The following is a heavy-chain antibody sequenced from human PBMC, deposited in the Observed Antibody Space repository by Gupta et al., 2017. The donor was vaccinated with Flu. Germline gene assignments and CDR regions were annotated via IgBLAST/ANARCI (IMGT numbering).Heavy chain of an antibody. Sequence: QPPGKGLEWIGSIYYSGSTYYNPSLKSRVTISVDTSKNQFSLKLSSVTAADTAVYYCARAHLRFLEWLPFDYWGQGTLVTVSS. V-gene: IGHV4-39*01. J-gene: IGHJ4*02. CDR2: IYYSGST. CDR3: ARAHLRFLEWLPFDY. D-gene: IGHD3-3*01.